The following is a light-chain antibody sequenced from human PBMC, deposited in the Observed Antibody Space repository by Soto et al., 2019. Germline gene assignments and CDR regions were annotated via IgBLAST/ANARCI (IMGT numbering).Light chain of an antibody. CDR3: QQYNQWPLT. Sequence: ETVMTQSPATLSVSPGERATLSCRAGQSVNSYVAWYQQKPGQAPRLLIRGASARATGIPARFSGSGSGTEFTLTISSRQSEDFAVYYCQQYNQWPLTFGGGTKVEI. V-gene: IGKV3-15*01. J-gene: IGKJ4*01. CDR1: QSVNSY. CDR2: GAS.